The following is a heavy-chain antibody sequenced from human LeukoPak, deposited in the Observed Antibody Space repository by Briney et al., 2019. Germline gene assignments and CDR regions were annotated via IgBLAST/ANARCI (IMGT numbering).Heavy chain of an antibody. CDR3: ARDLNYYGSGSYLFDY. Sequence: GGSLRLSCAASGFTVSSNYMSWVRQAPGKGLEWVSVIYSGGSTYYADSVKGRFTISRDNSKNTLYLQMNGLRAEDTAVYYCARDLNYYGSGSYLFDYWGQGTLVTVSS. V-gene: IGHV3-53*05. J-gene: IGHJ4*02. CDR2: IYSGGST. CDR1: GFTVSSNY. D-gene: IGHD3-10*01.